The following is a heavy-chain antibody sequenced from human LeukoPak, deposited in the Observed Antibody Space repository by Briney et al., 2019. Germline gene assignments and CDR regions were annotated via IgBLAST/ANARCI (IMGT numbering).Heavy chain of an antibody. CDR1: GFTFSGSA. Sequence: GGSLRLSCAASGFTFSGSAMHWVRQASGKGLEWVGRIRSGANSYATAYAASVKGRFTISRDDSKNTAYLQMNSLKTEDTAVYYCTKAQQWGYYYYYMDVWGKGTTVTVSS. D-gene: IGHD6-19*01. J-gene: IGHJ6*03. CDR3: TKAQQWGYYYYYMDV. V-gene: IGHV3-73*01. CDR2: IRSGANSYAT.